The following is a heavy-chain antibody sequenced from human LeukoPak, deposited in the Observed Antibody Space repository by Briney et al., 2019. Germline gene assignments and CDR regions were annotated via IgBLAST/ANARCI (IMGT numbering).Heavy chain of an antibody. J-gene: IGHJ4*02. Sequence: SETLSLTCTVSGGHIDSFIRNWIRQPPGKGLEGIGYIDNSGSTKYSPSLKSRITMSRDTSKKQFSLKLTSVTAADTAMYYCASGAGWLIDYWGQGTLVSVSS. CDR3: ASGAGWLIDY. CDR1: GGHIDSFI. D-gene: IGHD6-19*01. V-gene: IGHV4-4*08. CDR2: IDNSGST.